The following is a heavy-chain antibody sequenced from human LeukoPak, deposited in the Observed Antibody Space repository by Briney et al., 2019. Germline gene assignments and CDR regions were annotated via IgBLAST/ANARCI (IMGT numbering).Heavy chain of an antibody. CDR1: GYTLTELS. CDR2: FDPEDGET. V-gene: IGHV1-24*01. D-gene: IGHD7-27*01. J-gene: IGHJ4*02. CDR3: AITSPTGGTPIDY. Sequence: ASVTESCQVSGYTLTELSMHWVRQAPGKGREGMGGFDPEDGETIYAQKFQGRVTMTEDTSTDTAYMELSSLRSEDTAVYYCAITSPTGGTPIDYWGQGTLVTVSS.